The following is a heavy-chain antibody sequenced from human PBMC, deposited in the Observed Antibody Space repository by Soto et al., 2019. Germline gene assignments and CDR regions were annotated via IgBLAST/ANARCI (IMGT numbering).Heavy chain of an antibody. CDR3: AKVVTHGGNWYFDL. CDR1: GFTFSNYA. J-gene: IGHJ2*01. V-gene: IGHV3-23*01. Sequence: EVPLLESGGGLVQPGGSLRLSCAASGFTFSNYAMSWVRQAPGKGLEWVSAISGSGGSTYYADSVKGRFTISRDNSKNTVNLQMNSLRAEDTAVYYCAKVVTHGGNWYFDLWGRGTLVTVSS. CDR2: ISGSGGST. D-gene: IGHD4-17*01.